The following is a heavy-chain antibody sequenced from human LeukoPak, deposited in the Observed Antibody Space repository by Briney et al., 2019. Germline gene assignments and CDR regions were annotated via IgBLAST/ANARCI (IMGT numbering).Heavy chain of an antibody. J-gene: IGHJ4*02. D-gene: IGHD6-13*01. CDR2: ISYDGSNK. CDR3: AKGPGRSSWEGGYYFDC. CDR1: GFTFSSYG. Sequence: GGSLRLSCAASGFTFSSYGMHWVRQAPGKGLEWVAVISYDGSNKYYADSVKGRFTISRDNSKNTLYLQMNSLRAEDTAVYYCAKGPGRSSWEGGYYFDCWGQGTLVTVSS. V-gene: IGHV3-30*18.